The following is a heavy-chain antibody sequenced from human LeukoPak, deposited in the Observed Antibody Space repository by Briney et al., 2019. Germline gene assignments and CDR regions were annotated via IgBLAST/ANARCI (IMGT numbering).Heavy chain of an antibody. J-gene: IGHJ5*02. V-gene: IGHV3-23*01. Sequence: GGSLRLSCAASGFTFSSYAMSWVRQAPGKGLEWVSAISGSGGSTYYADSVKGRFTISRDNSKNTLYLQMNSLRAEDTAVYYCASIPLGYCSSTSCGYLRRVPWGQGTLVTVSS. CDR3: ASIPLGYCSSTSCGYLRRVP. D-gene: IGHD2-2*01. CDR2: ISGSGGST. CDR1: GFTFSSYA.